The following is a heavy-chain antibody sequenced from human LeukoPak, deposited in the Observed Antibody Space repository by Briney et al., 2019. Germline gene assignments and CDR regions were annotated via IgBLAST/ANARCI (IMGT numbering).Heavy chain of an antibody. D-gene: IGHD1-14*01. CDR2: ISGSGGST. CDR3: ARDLHTFRSTELFDY. CDR1: GFTFSSYA. V-gene: IGHV3-23*01. Sequence: GGSLRLSCAASGFTFSSYAMSWVRQAPGKGLEWVSAISGSGGSTYYADSVKGRFTISRDNSKNTLYLQMNSLRAEDAAVYYCARDLHTFRSTELFDYWGQGTLVTVSS. J-gene: IGHJ4*02.